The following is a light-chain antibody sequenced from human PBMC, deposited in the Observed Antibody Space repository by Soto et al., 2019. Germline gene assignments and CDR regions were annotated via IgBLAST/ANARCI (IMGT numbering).Light chain of an antibody. CDR1: QSVATH. V-gene: IGKV3-15*01. J-gene: IGKJ5*01. CDR3: QQRSNWPPFT. CDR2: GAS. Sequence: VMTQSPTTLSVSPGERVTLSCRPSQSVATHLAWYQQRPGQAPRLLIYGASKRAIGLPARFSGSGSGTEFTLTISSLQSEDFAVYYCQQRSNWPPFTFGQGTRLEI.